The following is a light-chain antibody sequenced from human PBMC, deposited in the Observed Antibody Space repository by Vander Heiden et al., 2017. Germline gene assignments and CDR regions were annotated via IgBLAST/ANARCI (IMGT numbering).Light chain of an antibody. CDR1: QSISTY. CDR3: QQSYSFPLT. J-gene: IGKJ4*01. Sequence: IQMTQSPPSLSTSVGDTITISCRASQSISTYLNWYQQKPGKAPKLLIYGASTLQSGVPSRFSGSGSETEFTLTISSLQPEDFATYYCQQSYSFPLTFGGGTKVEIK. V-gene: IGKV1-39*01. CDR2: GAS.